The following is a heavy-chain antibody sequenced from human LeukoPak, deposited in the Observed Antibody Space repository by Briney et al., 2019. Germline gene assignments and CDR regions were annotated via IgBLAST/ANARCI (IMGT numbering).Heavy chain of an antibody. D-gene: IGHD5-12*01. V-gene: IGHV3-33*01. J-gene: IGHJ4*02. CDR3: ARDEARVY. Sequence: LAGGSLILSCAASGFPFSSYGMHWVRQAPGEGLEWVAVIWYDGSNKYDADSVKGRFTISRGNSKNTLYLQMNSLRADDTAVYYCARDEARVYWGQGTLVTVSS. CDR1: GFPFSSYG. CDR2: IWYDGSNK.